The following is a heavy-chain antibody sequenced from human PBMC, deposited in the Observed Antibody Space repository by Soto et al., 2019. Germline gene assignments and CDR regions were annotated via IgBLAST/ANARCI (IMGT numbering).Heavy chain of an antibody. CDR1: GFTFSSYS. J-gene: IGHJ6*02. D-gene: IGHD6-19*01. CDR3: ARKIAVAGSLWYYYYGMDV. CDR2: ISSSSSTI. V-gene: IGHV3-48*02. Sequence: GGSLRLSCAASGFTFSSYSMNWVRQAPGKGLEWVSYISSSSSTIYYADSVKGRFTISRDNAKNSLYLQMNSLRDEDTAVYYCARKIAVAGSLWYYYYGMDVWGQGTTVTVSS.